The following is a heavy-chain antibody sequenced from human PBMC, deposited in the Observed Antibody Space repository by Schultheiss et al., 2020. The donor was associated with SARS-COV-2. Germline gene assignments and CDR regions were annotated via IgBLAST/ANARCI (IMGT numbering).Heavy chain of an antibody. V-gene: IGHV3-7*03. Sequence: GGSLRLSCAASGFTFSSYGMHWVRQAPGKGLEWVANIKQDGSEKYYVDSVKGRFTISRDNSKNTLYLQMNSLRAEDTAVYYCTTGTDPPGSYYTHYYYGMDVWGQGTTVTVSS. CDR1: GFTFSSYG. J-gene: IGHJ6*02. CDR3: TTGTDPPGSYYTHYYYGMDV. CDR2: IKQDGSEK. D-gene: IGHD3-10*01.